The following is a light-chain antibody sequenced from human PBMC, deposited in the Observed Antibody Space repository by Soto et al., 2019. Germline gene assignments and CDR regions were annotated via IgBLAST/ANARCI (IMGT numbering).Light chain of an antibody. J-gene: IGLJ2*01. CDR1: SSDVGSYNL. Sequence: QSALTQPASVSGPPGQSITLPCTGTSSDVGSYNLVSWYKQHPGEVPKLIIYEGSKRPSGVSNRLSGFKSGNTAYLTISGLQADDEADYYCCSYAGRSTFVVFGGGTKLTVL. CDR2: EGS. CDR3: CSYAGRSTFVV. V-gene: IGLV2-23*01.